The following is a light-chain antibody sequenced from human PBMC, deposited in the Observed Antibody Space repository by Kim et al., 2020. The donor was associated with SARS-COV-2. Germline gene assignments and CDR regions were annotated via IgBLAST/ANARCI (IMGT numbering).Light chain of an antibody. CDR2: DTC. J-gene: IGKJ1*01. CDR3: QQRSNWPRT. Sequence: LSPGESATLSCRASQSVSNYLAWYQQKPGQAPRLLIYDTCNRASGIPARFSGSRSGTDFTLTISSLEPEDFAVYYCQQRSNWPRTFGQGTKVDIK. CDR1: QSVSNY. V-gene: IGKV3-11*01.